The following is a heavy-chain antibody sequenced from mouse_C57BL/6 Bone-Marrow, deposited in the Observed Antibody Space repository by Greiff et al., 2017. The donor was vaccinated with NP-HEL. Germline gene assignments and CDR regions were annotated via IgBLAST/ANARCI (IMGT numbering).Heavy chain of an antibody. Sequence: VQLQQPGAELVMPGASVKLSCKASGYTFTSYWMHWVKLRPGQGLEWIGEIDPSDSYTNYNQKFKGKSTLTVDKSSSTAYMQLSSLTSEDSAVYYCARSYGFGSPFAYWGQGTLVTVSA. J-gene: IGHJ3*01. CDR2: IDPSDSYT. CDR1: GYTFTSYW. V-gene: IGHV1-69*01. CDR3: ARSYGFGSPFAY. D-gene: IGHD1-1*01.